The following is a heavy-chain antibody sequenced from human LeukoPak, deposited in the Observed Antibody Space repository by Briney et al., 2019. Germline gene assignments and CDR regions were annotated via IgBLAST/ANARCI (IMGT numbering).Heavy chain of an antibody. CDR3: ARRGGSSWYRIHY. Sequence: PSETLSLTCAVYGGSFSGYYWSWIRQPPGKGLEWIGEINHSGSTNYNPSLKSRVTISVDTSKNQFSLKLSSVTAADTAVYYCARRGGSSWYRIHYWGQGTLVTVSS. J-gene: IGHJ4*02. D-gene: IGHD6-13*01. CDR2: INHSGST. V-gene: IGHV4-34*01. CDR1: GGSFSGYY.